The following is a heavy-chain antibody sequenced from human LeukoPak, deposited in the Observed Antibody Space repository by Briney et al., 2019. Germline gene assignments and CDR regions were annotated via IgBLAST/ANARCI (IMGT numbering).Heavy chain of an antibody. CDR3: ARGLGAYYYYYMDV. V-gene: IGHV4-59*13. D-gene: IGHD5-12*01. CDR1: GLSISSNY. Sequence: SETLSLTCTVSGLSISSNYWSWIRQPPGKGLEWIGYIYYNGDTNHNPALKSRVTISLDTSKNQFSLRLSSMTAADTAVYYCARGLGAYYYYYMDVWGKGTTVTVSS. CDR2: IYYNGDT. J-gene: IGHJ6*03.